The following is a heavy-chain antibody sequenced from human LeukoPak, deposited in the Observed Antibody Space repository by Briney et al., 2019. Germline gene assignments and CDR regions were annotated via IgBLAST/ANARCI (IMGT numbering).Heavy chain of an antibody. Sequence: SETLSLTCTVSGGSITSYYWSWIRQPPGKGLEWIGYIYYSGSTNYNPSLKSRVTISVDSSRTHFSLKLSSVTAADTAVYYCARGRGRGVLRFLEWLHDNWFDPWGQGTLVTVSS. J-gene: IGHJ5*02. D-gene: IGHD3-3*01. CDR2: IYYSGST. CDR3: ARGRGRGVLRFLEWLHDNWFDP. V-gene: IGHV4-59*12. CDR1: GGSITSYY.